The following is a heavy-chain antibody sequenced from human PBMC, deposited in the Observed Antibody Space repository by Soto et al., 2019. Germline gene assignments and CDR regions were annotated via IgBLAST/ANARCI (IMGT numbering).Heavy chain of an antibody. V-gene: IGHV3-30-3*01. J-gene: IGHJ4*02. CDR2: ISYDGSNK. CDR3: ARGPMTTTGNVGYFDY. D-gene: IGHD1-1*01. Sequence: QVQLVESGGGVVQPGRSLRLSCAASGFTFSNYAMHWVRQAPGKGLEWVAVISYDGSNKYYADSVKGRFTISRDNSKNTLYLQMNRLRVEDTAVYYCARGPMTTTGNVGYFDYWGQGTLVTVSS. CDR1: GFTFSNYA.